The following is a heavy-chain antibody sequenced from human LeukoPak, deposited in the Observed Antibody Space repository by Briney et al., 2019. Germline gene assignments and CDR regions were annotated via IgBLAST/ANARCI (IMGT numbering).Heavy chain of an antibody. V-gene: IGHV4-59*08. CDR1: GGSISSYY. Sequence: SETLSLTCTVSGGSISSYYWSWIRQPPGKGLEWIGYIYYSGSTNYNPSLKSRVTISVDTSKNQFSLKLSSVTAADTAVYYCARGSRKLAVDYWGQGTLVTVPS. CDR2: IYYSGST. CDR3: ARGSRKLAVDY. J-gene: IGHJ4*02. D-gene: IGHD3-10*01.